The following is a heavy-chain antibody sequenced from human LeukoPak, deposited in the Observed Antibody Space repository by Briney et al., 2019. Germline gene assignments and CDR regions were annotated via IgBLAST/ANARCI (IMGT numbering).Heavy chain of an antibody. D-gene: IGHD6-13*01. J-gene: IGHJ4*02. V-gene: IGHV4-39*01. CDR1: GGSFSSITYY. Sequence: SETLSLTCTVSGGSFSSITYYWGWVRQPPGKGLEWIGSKHYSGHRYYTPSLKSRDTRSVDTSKIQFSLKLISVTAAGAAVYYCARHAGGIAVVVTRPFDLWGQGTLLSVSS. CDR2: KHYSGHR. CDR3: ARHAGGIAVVVTRPFDL.